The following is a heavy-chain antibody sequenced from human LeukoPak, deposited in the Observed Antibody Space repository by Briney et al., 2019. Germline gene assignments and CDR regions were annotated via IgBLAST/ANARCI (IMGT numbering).Heavy chain of an antibody. CDR3: AREDGSQLDY. V-gene: IGHV3-48*03. CDR1: GFTFSNYE. J-gene: IGHJ4*02. Sequence: PGGSLRLSCATSGFTFSNYEMSWVRQTPGKGLEWVSYISSSGSSTYYADSVKGRFTISRGNAKSSLCLQMDSLRAGDTAVYYCAREDGSQLDYWGRGTLVTVSS. D-gene: IGHD1-26*01. CDR2: ISSSGSST.